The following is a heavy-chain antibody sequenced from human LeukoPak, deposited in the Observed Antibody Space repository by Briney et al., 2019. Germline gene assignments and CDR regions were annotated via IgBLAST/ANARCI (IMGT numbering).Heavy chain of an antibody. CDR2: IHNSGST. CDR1: GGSISSSAYH. V-gene: IGHV4-39*07. CDR3: ARTGETTVTDPYYYYYYYMDV. D-gene: IGHD4-17*01. J-gene: IGHJ6*03. Sequence: PSETLSLTCTVSGGSISSSAYHWGWIRQPPGKGLEWIGSIHNSGSTYYNPSLKSRVTISVDTSKNQFSLKLSSVTAADTAVYYCARTGETTVTDPYYYYYYYMDVWGKGTTVTVSS.